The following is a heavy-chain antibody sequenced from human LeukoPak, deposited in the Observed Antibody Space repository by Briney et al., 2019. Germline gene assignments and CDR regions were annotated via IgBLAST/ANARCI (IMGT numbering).Heavy chain of an antibody. CDR3: ATEQWLDGNAFDI. V-gene: IGHV3-23*01. Sequence: GGSLRLSCAASGFTFNNYIMNWVRQAPGKGLEWVSAISGSGGNTYYADSVKGRFTISRDNSKNTLFLQMNSLRPEDTAVYYCATEQWLDGNAFDIWGQGTMVTVSS. CDR1: GFTFNNYI. D-gene: IGHD6-19*01. J-gene: IGHJ3*02. CDR2: ISGSGGNT.